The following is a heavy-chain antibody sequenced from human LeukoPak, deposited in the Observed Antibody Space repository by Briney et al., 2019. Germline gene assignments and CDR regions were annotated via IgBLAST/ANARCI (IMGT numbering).Heavy chain of an antibody. CDR2: FDPEDGET. CDR3: ATVTLSDYVEVYYYYGMDV. V-gene: IGHV1-24*01. CDR1: GYTLTELS. Sequence: ASVKVSCKVSGYTLTELSMHWVRQAPGKGLEWMGGFDPEDGETIYAQKFQGGVTMTEDTSTDTAYMELSSLRSEDTAVYYCATVTLSDYVEVYYYYGMDVWGQGTTVTVSS. J-gene: IGHJ6*02. D-gene: IGHD4-17*01.